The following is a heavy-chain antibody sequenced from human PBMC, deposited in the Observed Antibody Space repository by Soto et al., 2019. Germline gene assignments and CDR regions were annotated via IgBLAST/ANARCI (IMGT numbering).Heavy chain of an antibody. Sequence: SGPTLVNPAETLTLTCTVSGFSLSNARMGVSWIRQPPGKALEWLAHIFSNDEKSYSTSLKSRLTISKDTSKSQVVLTMTNMDPVDTATYYCARIRDYYDSSGYSGPCMDVSGQGTTVTVSS. CDR3: ARIRDYYDSSGYSGPCMDV. CDR1: GFSLSNARMG. J-gene: IGHJ6*02. D-gene: IGHD3-22*01. V-gene: IGHV2-26*01. CDR2: IFSNDEK.